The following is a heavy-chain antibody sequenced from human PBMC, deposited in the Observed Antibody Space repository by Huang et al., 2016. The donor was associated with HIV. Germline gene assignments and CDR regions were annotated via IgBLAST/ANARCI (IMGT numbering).Heavy chain of an antibody. CDR1: GFTVTTSH. CDR3: AGGDYDSSGYYQGYLYYMDV. D-gene: IGHD3-22*01. CDR2: IYWGGNT. V-gene: IGHV3-53*02. Sequence: EVQLVETGGGLIQPGGSLRLSCAASGFTVTTSHISWVRPAPGEGLEWISLIYWGGNTYYAGSVKGRFHISSDHSKNTVYLQMNSLRAEDTAVYYCAGGDYDSSGYYQGYLYYMDVWGKGTTVTVSS. J-gene: IGHJ6*03.